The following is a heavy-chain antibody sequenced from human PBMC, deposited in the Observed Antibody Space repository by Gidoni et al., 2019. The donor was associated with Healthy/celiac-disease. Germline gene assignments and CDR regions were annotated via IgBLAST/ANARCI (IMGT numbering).Heavy chain of an antibody. D-gene: IGHD6-13*01. V-gene: IGHV4-39*01. CDR1: GGSLISSRYY. CDR3: ARLKRAAAGTEGWFDH. CDR2: IYYRRSN. J-gene: IGHJ5*02. Sequence: QLQLQESGPGLVKPSETLSLTCTVSGGSLISSRYYWGWIRQPPVKGLEWIGSIYYRRSNYYNQSIKNRVTISVETSKNQFSMKLSSVTAADKAVYYCARLKRAAAGTEGWFDHWGQGTLVTVSS.